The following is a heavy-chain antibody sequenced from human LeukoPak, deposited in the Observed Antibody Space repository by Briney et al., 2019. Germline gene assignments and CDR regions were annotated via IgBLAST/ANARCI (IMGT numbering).Heavy chain of an antibody. V-gene: IGHV3-72*01. Sequence: GGSLRLSCAASGFSFSDHYMDWVRQAPGKGLEWVGRVRNKANSYTTEYATSVKGRFTVSRDDSKNSLYLQMNSLKTEDTALYYCATYLKENPEPEFWGQGTLVTVSS. D-gene: IGHD1-14*01. J-gene: IGHJ4*02. CDR2: VRNKANSYTT. CDR1: GFSFSDHY. CDR3: ATYLKENPEPEF.